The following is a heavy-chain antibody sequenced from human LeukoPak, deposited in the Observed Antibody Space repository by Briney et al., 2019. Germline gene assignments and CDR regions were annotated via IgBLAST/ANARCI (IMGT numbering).Heavy chain of an antibody. CDR2: ISGSGGST. CDR1: GFTFSSYA. Sequence: GSLRLSCAASGFTFSSYAMSWVRQAPGKGLEWVSAISGSGGSTYYADSVKGRFTISRDNSKNTLYLQMNSLRAEDTAVYYCAKDSIAAYYYYMDVWGKGTTVTVSS. CDR3: AKDSIAAYYYYMDV. V-gene: IGHV3-23*01. J-gene: IGHJ6*03. D-gene: IGHD6-13*01.